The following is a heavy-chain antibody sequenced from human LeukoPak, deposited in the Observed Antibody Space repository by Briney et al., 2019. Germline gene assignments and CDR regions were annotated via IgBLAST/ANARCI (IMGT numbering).Heavy chain of an antibody. CDR2: IYYSGSP. CDR3: ARETYYDFWSGYGGGNWFDP. CDR1: GGFISNYY. J-gene: IGHJ5*02. Sequence: SETLSLTCTVSGGFISNYYWSWIRQPPEKGLEWIGYIYYSGSPNYNPSLKSRVTISVDTSKNQFSLKLSSVTAADTAVYYSARETYYDFWSGYGGGNWFDPWGQGTLVTVSS. D-gene: IGHD3-3*01. V-gene: IGHV4-59*13.